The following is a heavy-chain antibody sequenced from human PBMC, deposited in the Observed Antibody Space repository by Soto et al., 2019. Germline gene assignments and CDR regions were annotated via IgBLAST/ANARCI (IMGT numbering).Heavy chain of an antibody. CDR3: ARLAPRYRIRDYNYHSLDF. V-gene: IGHV4-59*02. CDR1: GGSVSNYY. Sequence: PSETLSLTCTVSGGSVSNYYWTWIRQPPGKGLEWISYINYSGSTDHSPSLKSRVTISLDTSKNQFSLRLISVTAADTAVYYCARLAPRYRIRDYNYHSLDFWGRGTTVPSP. J-gene: IGHJ6*02. D-gene: IGHD1-20*01. CDR2: INYSGST.